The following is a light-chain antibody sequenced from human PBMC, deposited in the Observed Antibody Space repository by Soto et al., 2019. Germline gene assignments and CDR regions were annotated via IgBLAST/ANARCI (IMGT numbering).Light chain of an antibody. V-gene: IGLV3-21*02. CDR3: QVWDPGLDLRGV. Sequence: SYELAQAPSVSVAPGQTARITCGGDNIGSKSVHWYQQKPGQAPGLVIYDDSDRPSGIPERFSGSNSGTTATLTISRVEAGDEADFYCQVWDPGLDLRGVFGGETKLPVL. CDR2: DDS. CDR1: NIGSKS. J-gene: IGLJ3*02.